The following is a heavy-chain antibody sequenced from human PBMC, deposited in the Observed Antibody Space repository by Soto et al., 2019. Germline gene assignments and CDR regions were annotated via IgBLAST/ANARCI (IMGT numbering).Heavy chain of an antibody. Sequence: SLTFAISGDGVSSTSATWNSIRQSPSRGLEWLGRAYYRSKWYIDYAVSVKGRININPDTSKNQLSLQLSSVTPEDTAVYYCARDNRGSGGNYYYGVDVWGEGTTVTVSS. J-gene: IGHJ6*04. D-gene: IGHD3-10*01. V-gene: IGHV6-1*01. CDR1: GDGVSSTSAT. CDR3: ARDNRGSGGNYYYGVDV. CDR2: AYYRSKWYI.